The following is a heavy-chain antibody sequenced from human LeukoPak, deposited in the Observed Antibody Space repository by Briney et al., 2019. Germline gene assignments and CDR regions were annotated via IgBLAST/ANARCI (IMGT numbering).Heavy chain of an antibody. Sequence: PGGSLRLSCAASGFTFDDYGMSWVRQAPGKGLDWVSGINWNGGSTGYADSVKGRFTISRDNAKNSLYLQMNSLRAEDTALYYCARSDVGTVTTTFDYWGQGTLVTVSS. D-gene: IGHD4-17*01. CDR3: ARSDVGTVTTTFDY. J-gene: IGHJ4*02. V-gene: IGHV3-20*04. CDR1: GFTFDDYG. CDR2: INWNGGST.